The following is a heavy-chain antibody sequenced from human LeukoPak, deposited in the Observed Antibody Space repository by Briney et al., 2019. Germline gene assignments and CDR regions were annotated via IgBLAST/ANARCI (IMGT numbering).Heavy chain of an antibody. CDR3: ARALDDAFDI. Sequence: SETLSLTXTVSGGSVSSGFYYWSWIRQPAGKGLEWIGRIYTSGSTNYNPSLKSRVTISVDTSKNQFSLKLRSVTATDTAVYYCARALDDAFDIWGQGTKVTVSS. CDR1: GGSVSSGFYY. J-gene: IGHJ3*02. V-gene: IGHV4-61*02. D-gene: IGHD3-3*01. CDR2: IYTSGST.